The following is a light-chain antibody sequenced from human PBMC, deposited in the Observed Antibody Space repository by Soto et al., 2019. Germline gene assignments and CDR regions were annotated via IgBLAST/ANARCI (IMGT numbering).Light chain of an antibody. V-gene: IGLV2-8*01. J-gene: IGLJ1*01. Sequence: QSALTQPPSASGSPGQSVTFSCTGTSSDVGRYNYVSWYQQHPGKAPKLMIYEVNKRPSGVPDRFSGSKSGNTASLTVSGLQAEDEADYYCSSYAGSSNVFGTGTKLTVL. CDR2: EVN. CDR1: SSDVGRYNY. CDR3: SSYAGSSNV.